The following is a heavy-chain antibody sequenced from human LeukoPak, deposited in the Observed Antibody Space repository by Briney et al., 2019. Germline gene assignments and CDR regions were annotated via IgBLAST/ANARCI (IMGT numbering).Heavy chain of an antibody. CDR1: GGSFSGYY. Sequence: PSETLSLTCAVYGGSFSGYYWSWNRQPPGKGLEWIGEINHSGSTNYNTSLKSRVTISVDTSKNQFSLKLSSVTAADTAVYYCARGAVGATIDYWGQGTLVTVSS. J-gene: IGHJ4*02. D-gene: IGHD1-26*01. V-gene: IGHV4-34*01. CDR2: INHSGST. CDR3: ARGAVGATIDY.